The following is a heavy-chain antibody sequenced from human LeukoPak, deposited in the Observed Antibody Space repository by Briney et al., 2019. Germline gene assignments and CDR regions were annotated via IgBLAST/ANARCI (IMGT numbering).Heavy chain of an antibody. CDR2: INPKSSGT. CDR1: RYTFTGYY. J-gene: IGHJ3*02. V-gene: IGHV1-2*02. D-gene: IGHD6-13*01. Sequence: GASVKVSCKASRYTFTGYYIHWVRQAPGQGLEWMAWINPKSSGTNYGQKFQGRVTMTRDTSISTIYMELSRLRSDDTAVYYCASSEGYTDAFQIWGQGTTVTVSS. CDR3: ASSEGYTDAFQI.